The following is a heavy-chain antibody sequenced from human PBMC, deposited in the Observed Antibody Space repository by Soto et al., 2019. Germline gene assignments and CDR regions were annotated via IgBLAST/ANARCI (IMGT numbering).Heavy chain of an antibody. Sequence: GGSLRLSCTASGFTFGDYAMSWFRQAPGKGLEWVGFIRSKAYGGTTEYAASVKGRFTISRDDSKSIAYLQMNSLKTEDTAVYYCTRFLEGGYYGPGSYYTSIDYWGQGTLVTVYS. J-gene: IGHJ4*02. V-gene: IGHV3-49*03. CDR2: IRSKAYGGTT. CDR3: TRFLEGGYYGPGSYYTSIDY. CDR1: GFTFGDYA. D-gene: IGHD3-10*01.